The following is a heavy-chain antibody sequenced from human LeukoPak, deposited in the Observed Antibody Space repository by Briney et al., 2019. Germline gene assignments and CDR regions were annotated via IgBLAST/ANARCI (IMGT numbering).Heavy chain of an antibody. CDR2: IYYSGST. D-gene: IGHD6-13*01. CDR1: GGSFSGYY. J-gene: IGHJ3*02. Sequence: SETLSLTCAVYGGSFSGYYWSWIRQPPGKGLEWIGYIYYSGSTNYNPSLKSRVTISVDTSKNQFSLKLSSVTAADTAVYYCARIAAAGMAFDIWGQGTMVTVSS. V-gene: IGHV4-59*12. CDR3: ARIAAAGMAFDI.